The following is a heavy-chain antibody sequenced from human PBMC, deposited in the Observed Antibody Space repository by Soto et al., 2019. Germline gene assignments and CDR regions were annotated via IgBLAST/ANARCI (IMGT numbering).Heavy chain of an antibody. V-gene: IGHV1-8*01. CDR2: MNPNSGNT. CDR3: ARGRFCSGGSCYSDYYYGMDV. CDR1: GYTFTSYD. D-gene: IGHD2-15*01. Sequence: ASVKVSCKASGYTFTSYDINWVRQATGQGLEWMGWMNPNSGNTGYAQKFQGRVTMTRNTSISTAYMELSSLRSEDTAVYYCARGRFCSGGSCYSDYYYGMDVWGQGTTVTVSS. J-gene: IGHJ6*02.